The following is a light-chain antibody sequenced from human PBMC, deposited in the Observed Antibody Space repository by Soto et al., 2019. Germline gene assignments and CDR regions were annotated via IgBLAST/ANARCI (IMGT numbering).Light chain of an antibody. J-gene: IGLJ1*01. Sequence: QSVLTQPGSVSGSPGQSITISCTGTSSDVGGYNYVSWYQQHPGKAPKLMIYEVSNRPSGVYNRFSGSKSGNTASLNISGLQAEDEADYYCSSYTSSSTYVFGTGTKVTVL. CDR3: SSYTSSSTYV. CDR1: SSDVGGYNY. CDR2: EVS. V-gene: IGLV2-14*01.